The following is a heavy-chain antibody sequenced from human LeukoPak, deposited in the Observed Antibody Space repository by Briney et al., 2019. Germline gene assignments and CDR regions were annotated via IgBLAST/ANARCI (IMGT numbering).Heavy chain of an antibody. D-gene: IGHD6-13*01. Sequence: GGSLRLSCAASGFTFSSYGMHWVRQAPGKGLEWVAFIRYDGSNKYYADSVKGRFTISRDNSKNTLYLQMNSLRAEDTAVYYCAKDPSRGPAAAGEKDWFDPWGQGTLVTVSS. J-gene: IGHJ5*02. CDR2: IRYDGSNK. CDR3: AKDPSRGPAAAGEKDWFDP. CDR1: GFTFSSYG. V-gene: IGHV3-30*02.